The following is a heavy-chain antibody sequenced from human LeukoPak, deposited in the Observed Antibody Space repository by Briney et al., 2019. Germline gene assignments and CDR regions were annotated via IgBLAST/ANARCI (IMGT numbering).Heavy chain of an antibody. J-gene: IGHJ3*02. Sequence: ASVKVSCKVSGYTLTELSMHWVRQAPGKGLEWMGGFDPEDGETIYAQKFQGRVTMTEDTSTDTAYIELSSLRSEDTAVYYCATDRTLYCSSTSCYDSRTSHIWGQGTMVTVSS. CDR2: FDPEDGET. CDR1: GYTLTELS. D-gene: IGHD2-2*01. CDR3: ATDRTLYCSSTSCYDSRTSHI. V-gene: IGHV1-24*01.